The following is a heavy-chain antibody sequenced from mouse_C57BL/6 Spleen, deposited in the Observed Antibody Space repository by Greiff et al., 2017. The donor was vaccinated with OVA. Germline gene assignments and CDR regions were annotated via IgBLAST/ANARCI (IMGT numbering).Heavy chain of an antibody. Sequence: DVKLVESGGGLVKPGGSLKLSCAASGFTFSDYGMHWVRQAPEKGLEWVAYISSGSSTIYYADTVKGRFTISRDNAKNTLFLQMTSLRSEDTAMYYCARSPTEGYYFDYWGQGTTLTVSS. V-gene: IGHV5-17*01. CDR1: GFTFSDYG. CDR3: ARSPTEGYYFDY. CDR2: ISSGSSTI. J-gene: IGHJ2*01. D-gene: IGHD4-1*02.